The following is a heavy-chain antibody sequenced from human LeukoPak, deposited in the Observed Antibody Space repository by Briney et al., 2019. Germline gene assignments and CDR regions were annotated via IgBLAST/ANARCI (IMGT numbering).Heavy chain of an antibody. Sequence: PGRSLRLSCAAPGFTFSSYGMHWVRQAPGKGLEWVAVISYDGSNKYYADSVKGRFTISRGNSKNTLYLQMNSLRAEDTAVYYCAKTVTTELDYWGQGTLVTVPS. CDR1: GFTFSSYG. V-gene: IGHV3-30*18. CDR2: ISYDGSNK. J-gene: IGHJ4*02. CDR3: AKTVTTELDY. D-gene: IGHD4-17*01.